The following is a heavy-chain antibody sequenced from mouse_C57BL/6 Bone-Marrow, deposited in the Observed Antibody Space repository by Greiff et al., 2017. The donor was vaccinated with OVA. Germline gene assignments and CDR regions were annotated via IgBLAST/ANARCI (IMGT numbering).Heavy chain of an antibody. Sequence: EVQLKQSGPELVKPGASVKISCKASGYSFTGYYMNWVKQSPEKSLEWIGEINPSTGGTTYNQKFKAKATLTVDKSSSTAYMQLKSLTSEDSAVYYCARESRGFAYWGQGTLVTVSA. J-gene: IGHJ3*01. V-gene: IGHV1-42*01. CDR2: INPSTGGT. CDR1: GYSFTGYY. CDR3: ARESRGFAY.